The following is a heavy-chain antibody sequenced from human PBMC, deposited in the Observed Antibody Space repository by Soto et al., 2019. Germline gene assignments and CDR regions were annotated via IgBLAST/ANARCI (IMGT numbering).Heavy chain of an antibody. J-gene: IGHJ5*02. CDR3: ARSAVPRGGWFRP. V-gene: IGHV4-4*07. CDR2: IYASGSP. Sequence: QVQLQESGPGLVKPSGTLSLTCNVSGGSISTYYWNWIRQPAGKGLEWIGRIYASGSPNYNPSLKSRVIMSVDTSKNQFSLTMSSVTAADTAMYCCARSAVPRGGWFRPWGQGILVTVSP. D-gene: IGHD2-15*01. CDR1: GGSISTYY.